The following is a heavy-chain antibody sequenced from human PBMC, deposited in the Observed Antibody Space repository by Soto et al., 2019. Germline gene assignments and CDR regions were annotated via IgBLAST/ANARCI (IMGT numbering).Heavy chain of an antibody. CDR3: ARDTHPLIISYGMAV. CDR1: GGTFSSYA. J-gene: IGHJ6*02. D-gene: IGHD3-10*01. CDR2: IIPMFGTA. V-gene: IGHV1-69*13. Sequence: GASVKVSCKAAGGTFSSYAISWVRQAPGQGLEWMGGIIPMFGTANYAQKFQGRVTITAXXXXXXAXLXLXXXXSEXTAVSECARDTHPLIISYGMAVWGQGTTDTVSS.